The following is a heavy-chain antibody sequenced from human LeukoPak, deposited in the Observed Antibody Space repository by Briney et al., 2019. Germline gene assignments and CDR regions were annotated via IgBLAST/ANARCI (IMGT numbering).Heavy chain of an antibody. CDR1: GFTFSSYW. CDR3: AREAQQSYGMDV. D-gene: IGHD6-13*01. CDR2: INSDGSST. Sequence: PGGSLRLSCAASGFTFSSYWMHWVRQAPGKGLVWVSRINSDGSSTSYADSVKGRFTISRDNAKNTLYLQMNSLGAEDTAVYYCAREAQQSYGMDVWGQGTTVTVSS. V-gene: IGHV3-74*01. J-gene: IGHJ6*02.